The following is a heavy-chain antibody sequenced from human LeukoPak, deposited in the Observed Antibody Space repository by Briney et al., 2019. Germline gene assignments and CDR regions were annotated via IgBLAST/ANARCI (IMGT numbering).Heavy chain of an antibody. D-gene: IGHD3-10*01. V-gene: IGHV3-30-3*01. CDR2: ISYDGNNK. Sequence: GRSLRLSCAASGFTLSSYAMHWVRQAPGKGLEWVAVISYDGNNKYYADSVKGRFTISRDNSKNTLYLQMNSLRAEDTAVYYCARDFSTYYYGSGSWTFDYWGQGTLVTVSS. J-gene: IGHJ4*02. CDR3: ARDFSTYYYGSGSWTFDY. CDR1: GFTLSSYA.